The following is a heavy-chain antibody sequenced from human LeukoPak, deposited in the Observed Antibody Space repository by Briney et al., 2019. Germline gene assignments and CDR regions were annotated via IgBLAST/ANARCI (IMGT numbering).Heavy chain of an antibody. J-gene: IGHJ4*02. CDR3: ARSMVRGVIIN. D-gene: IGHD3-10*01. CDR1: GLTFSSYA. V-gene: IGHV3-23*01. Sequence: GGSLRLSCAASGLTFSSYAMSWVRQAPGKGLEWVSAISGSGGSTYYADSVKGRFTISRDNSKNTLYLQMNSLRAEDTAVYYCARSMVRGVIINWDQGTLVTVSS. CDR2: ISGSGGST.